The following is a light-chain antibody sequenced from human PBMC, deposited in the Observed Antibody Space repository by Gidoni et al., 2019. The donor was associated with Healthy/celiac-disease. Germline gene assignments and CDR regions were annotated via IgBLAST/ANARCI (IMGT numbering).Light chain of an antibody. CDR3: SSYTSSSTPWV. CDR2: EVS. Sequence: QSALTQLASVSVSPGQSITISCTGISGDVGGYNYVSWYQPHPGKAPKLMIYEVSNRPSGVSNRFSGSKSGNTASLTISGLQAEDEADYYCSSYTSSSTPWVFGGGTKLTVL. V-gene: IGLV2-14*01. CDR1: SGDVGGYNY. J-gene: IGLJ3*02.